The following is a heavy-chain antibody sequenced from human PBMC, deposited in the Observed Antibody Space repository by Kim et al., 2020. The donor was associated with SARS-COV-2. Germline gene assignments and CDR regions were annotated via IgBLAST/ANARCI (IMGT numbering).Heavy chain of an antibody. Sequence: TYYANSVKGRFTISRDNSKNTLYLQMNNLRAEDTAVYYCAKTSRVGDAGYWGQGTLVTVPS. CDR3: AKTSRVGDAGY. J-gene: IGHJ4*02. D-gene: IGHD2-15*01. CDR2: T. V-gene: IGHV3-23*01.